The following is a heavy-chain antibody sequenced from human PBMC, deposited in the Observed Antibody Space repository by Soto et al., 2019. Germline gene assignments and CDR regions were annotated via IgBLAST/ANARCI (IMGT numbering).Heavy chain of an antibody. CDR1: GVSVSSGSYY. D-gene: IGHD5-12*01. V-gene: IGHV4-61*01. CDR3: ARVAGLRDGYAMSASDI. J-gene: IGHJ3*02. CDR2: VYHTGST. Sequence: QVQLQESGPGLVKPSETLSLTCTVSGVSVSSGSYYWSWIRQPPGKGLEWIGYVYHTGSTKYNPSLTSRVTLSADTSKNQFSQKRTSVTAADTAVYYCARVAGLRDGYAMSASDIWGQGTMVTVSS.